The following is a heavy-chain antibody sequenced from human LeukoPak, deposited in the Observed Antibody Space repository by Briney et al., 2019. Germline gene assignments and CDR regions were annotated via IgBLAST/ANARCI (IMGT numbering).Heavy chain of an antibody. Sequence: GESLKISCKGSGYSFSSSWIGWVRQMPGKGLEWMGIIYPGDSDTRYSPSFQGQVTISADKSISTAYLQWSSLKASDTAIYYCARSSYVSADFDCWGQGTLVTVSS. CDR3: ARSSYVSADFDC. D-gene: IGHD5-18*01. V-gene: IGHV5-51*01. CDR1: GYSFSSSW. J-gene: IGHJ4*02. CDR2: IYPGDSDT.